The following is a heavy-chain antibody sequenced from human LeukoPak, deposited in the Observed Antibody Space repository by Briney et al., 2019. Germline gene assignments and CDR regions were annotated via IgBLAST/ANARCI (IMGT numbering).Heavy chain of an antibody. CDR1: GYTFTSYG. CDR2: ISAYNGNT. J-gene: IGHJ4*02. D-gene: IGHD3-10*01. Sequence: APVKVSCKASGYTFTSYGISWVRQAPGQGLEWMGWISAYNGNTNYAQKLQGRVTMTTDTSTSTAYMELRSLRSDDTAVYYCARDRRGGSGSYRRFDYWGQGTLVTVSS. V-gene: IGHV1-18*01. CDR3: ARDRRGGSGSYRRFDY.